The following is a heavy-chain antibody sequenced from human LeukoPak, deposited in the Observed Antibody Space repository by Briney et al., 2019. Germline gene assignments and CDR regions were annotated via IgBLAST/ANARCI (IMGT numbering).Heavy chain of an antibody. CDR1: GFTFSSYA. CDR2: ISGSGGST. Sequence: PGGSLRLSCAASGFTFSSYAMSWVRQAPGKGLEWVSAISGSGGSTYYADSVKGRFTISRDNSENTLYLQMNSLRAEDTAVYYCAKGAYDSSGYYWDYWGQGTLVTVSS. CDR3: AKGAYDSSGYYWDY. J-gene: IGHJ4*02. V-gene: IGHV3-23*01. D-gene: IGHD3-22*01.